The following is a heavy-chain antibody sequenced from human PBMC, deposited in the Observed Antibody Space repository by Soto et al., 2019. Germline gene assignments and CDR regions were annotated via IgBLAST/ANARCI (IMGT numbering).Heavy chain of an antibody. CDR1: GYSCTIYW. CDR2: IDPSDSYT. D-gene: IGHD2-2*01. V-gene: IGHV5-10-1*01. J-gene: IGHJ6*02. Sequence: GESLKISCKGSGYSCTIYWISWVRQMPGKGLEWMGRIDPSDSYTNYSPSFQGHVTISADKSISTAYLQWSSLKASDTAMYYGARHCAVVVPATSDYYYYGMDVWGQGTTVTVSS. CDR3: ARHCAVVVPATSDYYYYGMDV.